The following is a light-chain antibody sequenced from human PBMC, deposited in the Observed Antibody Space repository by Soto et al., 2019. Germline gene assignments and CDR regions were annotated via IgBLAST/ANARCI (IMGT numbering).Light chain of an antibody. CDR1: NSDVGGYNY. CDR2: EVS. Sequence: QSALTQPPSASGSPGQSVTIPCTGTNSDVGGYNYVSWYQQHPGKAPKLMIYEVSKRPSGVPDRFSGSKSGNTASLTVSGLQAEDEADYYCSSYAGTNNPYVFGTGTKVTVL. CDR3: SSYAGTNNPYV. J-gene: IGLJ1*01. V-gene: IGLV2-8*01.